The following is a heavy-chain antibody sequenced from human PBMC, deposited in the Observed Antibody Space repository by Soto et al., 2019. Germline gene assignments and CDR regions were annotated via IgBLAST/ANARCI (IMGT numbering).Heavy chain of an antibody. V-gene: IGHV4-30-4*01. D-gene: IGHD3-10*01. CDR2: IYYSGST. Sequence: SETLSLTCTVSGGSISSGDYYWSWIRQPPGKGLEWIGYIYYSGSTYYNPSLKSRVTISVDTSKNQFSLKLSSVTAADTAVYYCARAASYYYGSGSFINNWFDPWGQGTLVTISS. CDR1: GGSISSGDYY. CDR3: ARAASYYYGSGSFINNWFDP. J-gene: IGHJ5*02.